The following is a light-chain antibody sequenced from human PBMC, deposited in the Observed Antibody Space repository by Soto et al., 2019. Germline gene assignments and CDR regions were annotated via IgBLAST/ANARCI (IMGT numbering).Light chain of an antibody. CDR2: GPS. CDR1: QSVTSRY. CDR3: QQYGSPTFS. V-gene: IGKV3-20*01. J-gene: IGKJ2*03. Sequence: ETVLTQSPGTLSLSPGERATLSFRASQSVTSRYLDWYQQRPGQALSLLIYGPSNSATGIPDRFSGSASGTDFNLTISRLEPEDFAVDFCQQYGSPTFSFGQGTKVEIK.